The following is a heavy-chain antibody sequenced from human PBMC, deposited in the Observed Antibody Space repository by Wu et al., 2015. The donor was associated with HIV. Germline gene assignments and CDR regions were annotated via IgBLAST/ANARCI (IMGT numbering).Heavy chain of an antibody. D-gene: IGHD3-22*01. V-gene: IGHV1-18*01. CDR2: ISAYNGNT. CDR1: GYTFTSYG. CDR3: ARVARSYYYDSSPAAFDI. Sequence: QVQLVQSGAEVKKPGASVKVSCKASGYTFTSYGISWVRQAPGQGLEWMGWISAYNGNTNYAQKLQGRVTMTTDTSTSTAYMELRSLRSDDTAVYYCARVARSYYYDSSPAAFDIWGQGTMVTVSS. J-gene: IGHJ3*02.